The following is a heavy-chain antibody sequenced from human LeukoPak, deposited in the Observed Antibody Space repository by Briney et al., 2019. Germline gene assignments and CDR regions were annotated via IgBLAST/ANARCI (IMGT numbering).Heavy chain of an antibody. V-gene: IGHV3-53*01. J-gene: IGHJ3*02. CDR3: ARVDYSDAFDI. D-gene: IGHD5-12*01. CDR1: EFTVSSNY. CDR2: IYSGGST. Sequence: GGSLRLSCTASEFTVSSNYMTWVRQAPGKGLEWVSVIYSGGSTYYADSVKGRFTISRDNSKNTLYLQMNSLRAEDTAVYYCARVDYSDAFDIWGQGTMVTVSS.